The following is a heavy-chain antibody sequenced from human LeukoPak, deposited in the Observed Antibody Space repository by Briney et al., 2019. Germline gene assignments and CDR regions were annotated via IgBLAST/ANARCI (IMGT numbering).Heavy chain of an antibody. D-gene: IGHD5-18*01. CDR3: ARDFISAAMALNFDC. CDR2: ISAYNGNT. V-gene: IGHV1-18*01. Sequence: ASVKASCKASGYTFTSYGISWVRQAPGQGLEWMGWISAYNGNTNYAQKLQGRVTMTTDTSTSTAYMELRSLRSDDTAVYYCARDFISAAMALNFDCWGQGTLVTVSS. J-gene: IGHJ4*02. CDR1: GYTFTSYG.